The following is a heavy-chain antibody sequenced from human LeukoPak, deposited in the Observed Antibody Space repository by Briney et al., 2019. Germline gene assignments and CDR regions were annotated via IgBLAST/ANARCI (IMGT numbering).Heavy chain of an antibody. D-gene: IGHD6-19*01. J-gene: IGHJ4*02. CDR3: ARDLREYSSGWYPFDY. V-gene: IGHV1-69*05. Sequence: SVKVSCKASGGTFSSYAISWVRQAPGQGLEWMGGIIPIFGTANYAQKFQGRVTMTTDTSTSTAYMELRSLRSDDTAVYYCARDLREYSSGWYPFDYWGQGTLVTVSS. CDR2: IIPIFGTA. CDR1: GGTFSSYA.